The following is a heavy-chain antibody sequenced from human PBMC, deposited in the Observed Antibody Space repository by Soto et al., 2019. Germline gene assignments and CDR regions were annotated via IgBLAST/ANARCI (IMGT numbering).Heavy chain of an antibody. D-gene: IGHD6-19*01. CDR3: ARELAVATIHHYYGMDV. V-gene: IGHV3-21*01. CDR1: GFTSSSYC. J-gene: IGHJ6*02. Sequence: GGSLRLSCAASGFTSSSYCIHWVRQAPGKGLEWVSCISSSSSYIYYSDSVKGRFTISRDNAKNSLYLQMNSLRAEDTAVYYCARELAVATIHHYYGMDVWGQGTTVTVSS. CDR2: ISSSSSYI.